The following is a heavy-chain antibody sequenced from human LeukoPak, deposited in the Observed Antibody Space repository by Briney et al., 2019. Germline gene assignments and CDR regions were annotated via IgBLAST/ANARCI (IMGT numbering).Heavy chain of an antibody. CDR2: IFYNGTT. D-gene: IGHD5-18*01. J-gene: IGHJ4*02. V-gene: IGHV4-31*03. CDR3: ARDRMDTALAFFFDY. Sequence: SETLSLTCSVSGGSIISYGYYWTWIRQYPGKGLEWIGNIFYNGTTYYNPSFKGRVTVSGDTSKNQFSLNLNSLAAADTAVYYCARDRMDTALAFFFDYWGQGTLVTVSS. CDR1: GGSIISYGYY.